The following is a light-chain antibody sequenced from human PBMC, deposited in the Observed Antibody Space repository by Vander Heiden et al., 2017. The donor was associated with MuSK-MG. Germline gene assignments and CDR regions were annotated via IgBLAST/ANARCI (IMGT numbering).Light chain of an antibody. CDR1: QSVSSSY. CDR2: GAS. Sequence: EIVLTQSPGTLSLSPGERATLSCRASQSVSSSYLAWYQQKSGQAPRLLIYGASSRATGVPARFRGSGSGTDFTLTISRLEPANFAVYYLRQDGSSWTFGHGTKVEIK. J-gene: IGKJ1*01. CDR3: RQDGSSWT. V-gene: IGKV3-20*01.